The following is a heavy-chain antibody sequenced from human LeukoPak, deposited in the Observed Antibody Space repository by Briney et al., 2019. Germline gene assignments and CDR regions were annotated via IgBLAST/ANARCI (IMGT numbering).Heavy chain of an antibody. CDR1: GYTFTGYY. CDR3: ARAYRRGPEYQLLLLY. CDR2: INPNSGGT. D-gene: IGHD2-2*01. J-gene: IGHJ4*02. V-gene: IGHV1-2*02. Sequence: ASVKVSCKASGYTFTGYYMHWVRQAPGQGLEWMGWINPNSGGTNYAQKFQGRVTMTRDTSISTAYMELSRLRSDDTAVYYYARAYRRGPEYQLLLLYWGQGTLVTVSS.